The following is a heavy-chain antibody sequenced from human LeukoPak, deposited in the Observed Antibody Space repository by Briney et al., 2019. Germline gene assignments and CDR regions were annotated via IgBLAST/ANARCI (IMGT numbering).Heavy chain of an antibody. CDR3: ARGRDHAFDI. J-gene: IGHJ3*02. V-gene: IGHV3-48*01. Sequence: GGSLRLSCAASGLAFSSSAINWVRQTPGKGLEWLSYSSAISSDVYYADSVKGRFTISRDNAKSSLYLQMNSLTAEDTAIYFCARGRDHAFDIWGQGTRATVSS. CDR1: GLAFSSSA. CDR2: SSAISSDV.